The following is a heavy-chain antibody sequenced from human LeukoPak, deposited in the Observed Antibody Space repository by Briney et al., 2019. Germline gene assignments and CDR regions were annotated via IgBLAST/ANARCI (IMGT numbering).Heavy chain of an antibody. Sequence: GGSLRLSCAASAFTFDDYAMHCVRQAPGKGLEWVSLISGDGTSTYYADAVKGRFTISRDNSKNSLSLQMNSLRTEDTALYYCAVLSSIGARDYFDFWGQGTLVTVSS. D-gene: IGHD6-6*01. CDR3: AVLSSIGARDYFDF. CDR2: ISGDGTST. J-gene: IGHJ4*02. V-gene: IGHV3-43*02. CDR1: AFTFDDYA.